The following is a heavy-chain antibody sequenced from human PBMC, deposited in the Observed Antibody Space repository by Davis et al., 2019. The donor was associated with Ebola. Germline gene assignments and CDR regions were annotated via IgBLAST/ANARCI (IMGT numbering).Heavy chain of an antibody. CDR2: MNPNSGGT. CDR3: ARLCSSSCPNDY. J-gene: IGHJ4*02. D-gene: IGHD2-2*01. V-gene: IGHV1-2*06. CDR1: GYTFTAYH. Sequence: AASVKVSCKASGYTFTAYHMHWVRQAPGQGLEWMGRMNPNSGGTNYAQKFQGRVSMIRDTSINTAYMELSRLRYDDTAVYYCARLCSSSCPNDYWGQGTLVTVSS.